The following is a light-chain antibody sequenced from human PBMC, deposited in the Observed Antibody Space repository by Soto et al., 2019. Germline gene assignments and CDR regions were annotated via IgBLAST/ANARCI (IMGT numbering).Light chain of an antibody. CDR2: SAS. J-gene: IGKJ1*01. CDR3: QQCARSPWT. Sequence: EIVLTQSPGTLSLSPGERAPLSCRASQSVGNTYLAWYQQRPGQAPRLLIYSASSRATGIPDRFSGSASGTDFTLAISRLEPEDFGVYYCQQCARSPWTFGQGTRVDI. CDR1: QSVGNTY. V-gene: IGKV3-20*01.